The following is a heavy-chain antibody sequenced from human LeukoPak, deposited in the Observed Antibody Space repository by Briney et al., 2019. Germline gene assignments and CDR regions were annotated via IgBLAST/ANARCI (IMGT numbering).Heavy chain of an antibody. CDR3: ARGVTIVHGYYYYMDV. Sequence: TSETLSLTCTVSGGSISSYYWSWIRQPPGKGLEWIGYISDTGNTNYNPSLKSRVTMSVDTSKDQFSLKLSSVTAADTAVYSCARGVTIVHGYYYYMDVWGKGTTVTVSS. CDR1: GGSISSYY. CDR2: ISDTGNT. V-gene: IGHV4-59*01. J-gene: IGHJ6*03. D-gene: IGHD3-10*01.